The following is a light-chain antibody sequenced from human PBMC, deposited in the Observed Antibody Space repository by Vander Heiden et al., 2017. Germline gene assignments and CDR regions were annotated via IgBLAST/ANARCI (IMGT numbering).Light chain of an antibody. J-gene: IGKJ2*01. CDR2: GAA. V-gene: IGKV4-1*01. CDR3: QQYYSTPYT. Sequence: DIVMTPSPDSLAVPLAERATTNRKSSQSVSYSPNNKNCLAWYQQKPGQPPKLLIYGAAARGSGVPDRFSGGGSGTDFTLTSSSLQAEDVAVYYCQQYYSTPYTFGQGAKLEIK. CDR1: QSVSYSPNNKNC.